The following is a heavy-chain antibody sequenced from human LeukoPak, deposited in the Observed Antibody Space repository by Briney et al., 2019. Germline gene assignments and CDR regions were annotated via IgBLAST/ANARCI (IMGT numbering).Heavy chain of an antibody. Sequence: GGSLRLSCAASGFTLDAFAMHWVRQAPGKGLEWVSLIDKDGRKTYYADSVKGRFTIFRDNSKNSLYLQMNSLRTEDTALYYCATWAFYHSLDVWGRGATVIVSS. CDR1: GFTLDAFA. CDR2: IDKDGRKT. D-gene: IGHD1-26*01. J-gene: IGHJ6*02. V-gene: IGHV3-43*02. CDR3: ATWAFYHSLDV.